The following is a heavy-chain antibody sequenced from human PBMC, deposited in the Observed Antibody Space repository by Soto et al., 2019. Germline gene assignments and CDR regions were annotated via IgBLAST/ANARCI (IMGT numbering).Heavy chain of an antibody. V-gene: IGHV3-23*01. J-gene: IGHJ4*02. CDR3: AKGRGGSGSLTPRVDF. Sequence: EVQLLESGGGLVQPGGSLRLSCAASGFTFNNYAMTWVRQAPGKGLEWVSAISGGGDTTSYADSVKGRFTVSRDGSKNTLYRQRSSLRAEDTALYYCAKGRGGSGSLTPRVDFWGQGTRVTVSS. CDR2: ISGGGDTT. D-gene: IGHD3-10*01. CDR1: GFTFNNYA.